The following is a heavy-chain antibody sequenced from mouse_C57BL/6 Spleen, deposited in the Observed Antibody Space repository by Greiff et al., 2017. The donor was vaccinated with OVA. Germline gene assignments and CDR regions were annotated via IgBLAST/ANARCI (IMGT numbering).Heavy chain of an antibody. CDR2: IYPGSGST. D-gene: IGHD1-1*01. V-gene: IGHV1-55*01. J-gene: IGHJ4*01. Sequence: QVQLQQPGAELVKPGASVKMSCKASGYTFTSYWITWVKQRPGQGLEWIGDIYPGSGSTNYNEKFKSKATLTVDTSSSTAYMQLSSLTSEDSAVYYCARGVTTVWSMDYWGQGTSVSVSS. CDR3: ARGVTTVWSMDY. CDR1: GYTFTSYW.